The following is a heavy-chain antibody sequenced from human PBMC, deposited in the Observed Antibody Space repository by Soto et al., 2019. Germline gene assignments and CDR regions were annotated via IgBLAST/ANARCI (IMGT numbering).Heavy chain of an antibody. CDR2: IYYSGST. V-gene: IGHV4-61*01. J-gene: IGHJ5*02. CDR1: GGYVSSGSYY. D-gene: IGHD2-2*03. CDR3: ARDLGYYVSPSCYLFDP. Sequence: SETLSLTCTVSGGYVSSGSYYWSWIRQPPGKGLEWIGYIYYSGSTNYNPSLKSRFTISRDNPKNSLYLQMNSLRDEDTAVYYCARDLGYYVSPSCYLFDPWGQGTLVTVSS.